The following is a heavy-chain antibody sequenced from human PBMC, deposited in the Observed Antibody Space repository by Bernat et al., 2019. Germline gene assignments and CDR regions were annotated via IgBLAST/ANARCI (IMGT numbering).Heavy chain of an antibody. CDR3: AHGYSSSWYPQGYNWFDP. Sequence: QITLKESGPTLVKPTQTLTLTCAFSGFSLSTSGVGVGWIRQPPGKALEWLAFIYWDDDKRYSPSLKSRLTITKDTSKNQVVLTMTNMDPVDTATYYCAHGYSSSWYPQGYNWFDPWGQGTLVTVSS. CDR1: GFSLSTSGVG. D-gene: IGHD6-13*01. V-gene: IGHV2-5*02. J-gene: IGHJ5*02. CDR2: IYWDDDK.